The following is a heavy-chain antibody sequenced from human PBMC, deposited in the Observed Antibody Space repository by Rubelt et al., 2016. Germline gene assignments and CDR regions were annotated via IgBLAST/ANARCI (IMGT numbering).Heavy chain of an antibody. Sequence: QVQLVQSGAEVKKPGSSVKVSCKASGGTFSSYAISWVRQDPGQGLEWMGGIIPIFGTANYAQKFQGRVTITADESTSTAYMELSSLRAEDTAVYYCATGGDFGVVIPNWFDPWGQGTLVTVSS. D-gene: IGHD3-3*01. CDR1: GGTFSSYA. CDR3: ATGGDFGVVIPNWFDP. V-gene: IGHV1-69*01. CDR2: IIPIFGTA. J-gene: IGHJ5*02.